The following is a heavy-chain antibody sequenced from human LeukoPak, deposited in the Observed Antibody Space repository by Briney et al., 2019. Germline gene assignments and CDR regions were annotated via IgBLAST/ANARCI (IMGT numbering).Heavy chain of an antibody. J-gene: IGHJ6*03. CDR1: GGPIGTYS. CDR3: ALETPGGYMDV. V-gene: IGHV4-4*07. Sequence: PSETLSLTCSVSGGPIGTYSWSWIRQPAGKGLEWIGRIYTSGSTNYNPSLKSRVTISVDTSKNQFSLKLSSVTAADTAVYYCALETPGGYMDVWGKGTTVTVSS. D-gene: IGHD3-16*01. CDR2: IYTSGST.